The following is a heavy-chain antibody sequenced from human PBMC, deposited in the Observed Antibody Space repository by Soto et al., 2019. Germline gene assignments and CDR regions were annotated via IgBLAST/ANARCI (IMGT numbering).Heavy chain of an antibody. J-gene: IGHJ4*02. V-gene: IGHV4-34*01. Sequence: SETLSLTCAVYGGSFSGYYWSWIRQPPGKGLEWIGEINHSGSTNYSPSLKSRVTISVDPSKNQFSLKLSSVTAADTAVYYCGSYSSSSSGGIDHWGQGSLVTVSS. D-gene: IGHD6-6*01. CDR1: GGSFSGYY. CDR2: INHSGST. CDR3: GSYSSSSSGGIDH.